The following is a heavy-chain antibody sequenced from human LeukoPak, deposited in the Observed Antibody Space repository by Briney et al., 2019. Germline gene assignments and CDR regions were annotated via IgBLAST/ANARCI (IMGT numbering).Heavy chain of an antibody. D-gene: IGHD5-18*01. Sequence: ASVKVSCKASGYTFTIYGITWVRQAPGRGLEWMGWISTHTGDTNYAQKLQARVTMTTDTSTSTAYMELRSLRSDDTAVYYCARDRRLSVDIAMAPFDYWGQGTLVTVSS. CDR3: ARDRRLSVDIAMAPFDY. CDR2: ISTHTGDT. CDR1: GYTFTIYG. J-gene: IGHJ4*02. V-gene: IGHV1-18*04.